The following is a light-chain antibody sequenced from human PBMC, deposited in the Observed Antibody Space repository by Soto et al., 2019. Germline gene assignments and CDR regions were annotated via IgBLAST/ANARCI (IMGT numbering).Light chain of an antibody. CDR2: EVS. CDR1: SSDVGGYNY. CDR3: SSYTSSSTLNFV. Sequence: QSALTQPASVSGSPGQSITISCTVTSSDVGGYNYVSWYQQHPGKAPKLMIYEVSNRPSGVSNRFSGSKSGNTASLTISGLQAEDEAHYYCSSYTSSSTLNFVFGTGTKV. J-gene: IGLJ1*01. V-gene: IGLV2-14*01.